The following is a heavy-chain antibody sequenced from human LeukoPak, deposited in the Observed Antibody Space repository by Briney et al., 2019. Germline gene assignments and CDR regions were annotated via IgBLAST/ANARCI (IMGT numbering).Heavy chain of an antibody. D-gene: IGHD3-22*01. J-gene: IGHJ4*02. CDR1: GGSISSYY. CDR3: ARGRAYDSSGYYGYYFDY. V-gene: IGHV4-4*07. Sequence: SETLSLTCTVSGGSISSYYWSWIRQPAGKGLEWIGRIYTSGSTNYNPSLKSRVTMSVDTPKNQFSLKLSSVTAADTAVYYCARGRAYDSSGYYGYYFDYWGQGTLVTVSS. CDR2: IYTSGST.